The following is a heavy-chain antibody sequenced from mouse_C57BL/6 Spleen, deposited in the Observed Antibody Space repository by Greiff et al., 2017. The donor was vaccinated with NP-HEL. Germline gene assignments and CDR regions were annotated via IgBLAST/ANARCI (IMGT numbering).Heavy chain of an antibody. CDR3: ARDEVLLLRY. CDR2: ISDGGSYT. J-gene: IGHJ3*01. CDR1: GFTFSSYA. D-gene: IGHD1-1*01. V-gene: IGHV5-4*01. Sequence: EVMLVESGGGLVKPGGSLKLSCAASGFTFSSYAMSWVRQTPEKRLEWVATISDGGSYTYYPDNVKGRFTISRDNAKNNLYLQMSHLKSEDTAMYYCARDEVLLLRYWGQGTLVTVSA.